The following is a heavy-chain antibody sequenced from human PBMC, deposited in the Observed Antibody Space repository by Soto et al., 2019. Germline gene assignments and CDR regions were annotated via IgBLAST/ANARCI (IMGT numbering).Heavy chain of an antibody. CDR1: GGSISSGTW. J-gene: IGHJ5*02. CDR2: IYHSGSP. CDR3: ARRLPAAPNWFDP. V-gene: IGHV4-4*02. Sequence: QVQLQESGPGLVKPSGTLSLTCAVSGGSISSGTWWSWVRQPPGRGLEWIGEIYHSGSPNYNPSLKTRVTMSVDKSKNLFSLRLSSVTAADSALYYCARRLPAAPNWFDPWGQGTLVTVSS. D-gene: IGHD2-2*01.